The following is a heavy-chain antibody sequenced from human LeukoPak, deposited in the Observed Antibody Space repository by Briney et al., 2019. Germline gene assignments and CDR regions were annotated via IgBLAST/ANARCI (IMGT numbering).Heavy chain of an antibody. D-gene: IGHD3-9*01. J-gene: IGHJ3*02. V-gene: IGHV3-30-3*01. CDR2: ISYDGSNK. Sequence: GGSLRLSCAASGFTFSSYAMHWVRQAPGKGLEWVAVISYDGSNKYYADSVKGRFTISRDNSKNTLYLQMNSLRAEDTAVYYCARTWAHYDILTAEWAFDIWGQGTMVTVSS. CDR3: ARTWAHYDILTAEWAFDI. CDR1: GFTFSSYA.